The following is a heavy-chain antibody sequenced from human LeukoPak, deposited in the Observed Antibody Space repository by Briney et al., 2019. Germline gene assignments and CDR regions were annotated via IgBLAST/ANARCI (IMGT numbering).Heavy chain of an antibody. CDR1: GYTFTSYY. V-gene: IGHV1-18*04. Sequence: ASVKVSCKASGYTFTSYYMHWVRQAPGQGLEWMGWISAYNGNTNYAQKLQGRVTMTADTSTSTAYMELRSLRSDDTAVYYCARAPAVGSSSAPINWGQGTLVTVSS. CDR2: ISAYNGNT. D-gene: IGHD6-6*01. CDR3: ARAPAVGSSSAPIN. J-gene: IGHJ4*02.